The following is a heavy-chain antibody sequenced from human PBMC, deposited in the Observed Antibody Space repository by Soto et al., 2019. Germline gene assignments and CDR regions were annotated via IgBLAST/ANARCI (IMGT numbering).Heavy chain of an antibody. CDR3: ARGIVGATNPFDY. D-gene: IGHD1-26*01. CDR1: GSTFTSYG. Sequence: ASVTVSCTASGSTFTSYGISLVRQAPGQGLEWMGWISSYNGNTNYAQKLQGRVTMTTDTSTSTAYMELRSLRSDDTAVYYCARGIVGATNPFDYWGQGTLVTVSS. CDR2: ISSYNGNT. J-gene: IGHJ4*02. V-gene: IGHV1-18*04.